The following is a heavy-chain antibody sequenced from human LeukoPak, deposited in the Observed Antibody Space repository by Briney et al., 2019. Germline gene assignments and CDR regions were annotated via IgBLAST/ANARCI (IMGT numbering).Heavy chain of an antibody. CDR2: IYPGDSDT. CDR3: ARHPLYCSSTSCYDY. V-gene: IGHV5-51*01. CDR1: GYSFTSYW. Sequence: GESLKISCKGSGYSFTSYWIGWVRQMPGEGLEWMGIIYPGDSDTRYSPSFQGQVTISADKSISTAYLQWSSLKASDTAMYYCARHPLYCSSTSCYDYWGQGTLVTVSS. D-gene: IGHD2-2*01. J-gene: IGHJ4*02.